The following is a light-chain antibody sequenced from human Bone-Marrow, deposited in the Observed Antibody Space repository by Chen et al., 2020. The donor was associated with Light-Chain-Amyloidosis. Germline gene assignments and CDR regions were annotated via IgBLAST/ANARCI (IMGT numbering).Light chain of an antibody. CDR3: QAWDRPTVI. V-gene: IGLV3-1*01. Sequence: SYELSQPPSVSVSPGQTARITCSGDTVGGISAFWYQLKPGQSPLLVMYESTMRPTGIPERFSGSKSGSTATLVITGTQAMDEADYFCQAWDRPTVIFGGGTKLTVL. J-gene: IGLJ2*01. CDR2: EST. CDR1: TVGGIS.